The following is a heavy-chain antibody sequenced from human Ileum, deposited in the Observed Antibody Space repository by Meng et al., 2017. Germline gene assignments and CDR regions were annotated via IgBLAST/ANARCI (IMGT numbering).Heavy chain of an antibody. CDR2: IYTGGAT. CDR3: ARSTDGHTHGLS. CDR1: GFTVSSYY. Sequence: AQLVQSGAEVKKPGGSLRLSCAASGFTVSSYYMSWLRQAPGKGLEWVSVIYTGGATYYADSAKGRFTISRDNSKSTLYLQMSSLRAEDTALYYCARSTDGHTHGLSWGQGTLVTVSS. D-gene: IGHD5-24*01. J-gene: IGHJ5*02. V-gene: IGHV3-66*01.